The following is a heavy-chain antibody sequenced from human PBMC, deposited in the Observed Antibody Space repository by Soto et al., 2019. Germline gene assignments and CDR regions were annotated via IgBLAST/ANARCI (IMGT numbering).Heavy chain of an antibody. Sequence: EVQVVESGGGLVKPGGSLRLSCSVSGFTFRNAWMSWVRQPPGKGLEWVGRIKSKSDGGTTDYAAPVKGRFTISRDDLQNSVFLQMKSLKTEDTAMYYCITDVTSVMDVWGQGTTVTVSS. CDR3: ITDVTSVMDV. V-gene: IGHV3-15*01. CDR2: IKSKSDGGTT. D-gene: IGHD5-18*01. CDR1: GFTFRNAW. J-gene: IGHJ6*02.